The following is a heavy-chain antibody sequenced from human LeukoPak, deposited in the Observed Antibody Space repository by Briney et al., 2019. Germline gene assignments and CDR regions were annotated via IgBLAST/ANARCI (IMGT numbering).Heavy chain of an antibody. CDR1: GYTFTSYG. CDR2: ISAYNGNT. Sequence: ASLKVSCKASGYTFTSYGISSVRQAPGQGLEWMGWISAYNGNTNYAQKLQGRVTMTTDTSTSTAYMELRSLRADDTAVYYCARGPTTRIAVALRHTSNWFDPWGQGTLVTVSS. CDR3: ARGPTTRIAVALRHTSNWFDP. J-gene: IGHJ5*02. D-gene: IGHD6-19*01. V-gene: IGHV1-18*01.